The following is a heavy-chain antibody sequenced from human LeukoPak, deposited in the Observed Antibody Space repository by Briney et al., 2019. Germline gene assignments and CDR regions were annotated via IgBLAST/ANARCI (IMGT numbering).Heavy chain of an antibody. CDR3: ARDKSRGWPFDY. J-gene: IGHJ4*02. Sequence: GGSLRLSCAASGFTFSSYAMSWVRQAPGKGLEWVGVILNDGSSKYYADSVKGRFTISRDNSKNTLYLQMNSLRAEDTAVYYCARDKSRGWPFDYWGQGTLVAVSS. V-gene: IGHV3-30*03. CDR2: ILNDGSSK. D-gene: IGHD6-19*01. CDR1: GFTFSSYA.